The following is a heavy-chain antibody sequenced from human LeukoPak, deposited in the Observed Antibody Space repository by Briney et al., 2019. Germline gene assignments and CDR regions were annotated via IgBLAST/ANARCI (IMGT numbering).Heavy chain of an antibody. Sequence: ASVKVSCKASGYTFASYDINWVRQATGQGLEWMGWMNPNSGNTGYAQKLQGRVTMTRNTSISTAYMELSSLRSEDTAVYYCAREVATVSLDYWGQGTLVTVSS. CDR2: MNPNSGNT. CDR3: AREVATVSLDY. J-gene: IGHJ4*02. V-gene: IGHV1-8*01. CDR1: GYTFASYD. D-gene: IGHD4-17*01.